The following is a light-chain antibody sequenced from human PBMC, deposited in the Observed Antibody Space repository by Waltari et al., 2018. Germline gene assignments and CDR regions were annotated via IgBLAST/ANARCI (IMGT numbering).Light chain of an antibody. J-gene: IGKJ1*01. V-gene: IGKV3-20*01. CDR1: QSVSSSY. CDR3: QHYSSSPWT. Sequence: EIVLTQSPGTLSLSPGERATLSCRASQSVSSSYLAWYQQKPGQAPRLLIYGASSRATGIPDRFSGIGSGTDFTLTIIRLEPEDFAVYYCQHYSSSPWTFGQGTKVEIK. CDR2: GAS.